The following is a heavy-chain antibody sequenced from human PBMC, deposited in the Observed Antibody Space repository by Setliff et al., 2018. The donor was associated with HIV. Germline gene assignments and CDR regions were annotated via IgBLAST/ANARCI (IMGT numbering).Heavy chain of an antibody. CDR2: IRGSGSPI. CDR1: GFKFSSYE. CDR3: ARDGIAARWALDY. J-gene: IGHJ4*02. Sequence: GGSLRLSCAASGFKFSSYEMNWVRQAPGKGLEWISYIRGSGSPIYYADSVKGRFTISRDNAKNSLYLQMNSLRVEDTAVYYCARDGIAARWALDYWGQGIVVTVS. D-gene: IGHD6-6*01. V-gene: IGHV3-48*03.